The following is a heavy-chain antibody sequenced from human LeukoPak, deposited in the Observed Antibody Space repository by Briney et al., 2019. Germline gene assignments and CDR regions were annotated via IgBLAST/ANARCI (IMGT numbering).Heavy chain of an antibody. D-gene: IGHD1-26*01. CDR2: INHSGST. J-gene: IGHJ4*02. CDR3: ASEEIVGATLDY. CDR1: GGSFSGYY. Sequence: PSETLSLTCAVYGGSFSGYYWSWIPQPPGKGLEWIGEINHSGSTNYNPSLKSRVTISVDTSKNQFSLKLSSVTAADTAVYYCASEEIVGATLDYWGQGTLVTVSS. V-gene: IGHV4-34*01.